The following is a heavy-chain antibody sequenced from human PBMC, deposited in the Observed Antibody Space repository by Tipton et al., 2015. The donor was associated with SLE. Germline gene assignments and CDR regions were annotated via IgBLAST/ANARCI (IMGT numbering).Heavy chain of an antibody. Sequence: GLVKPSETLSLSCTVSGDSITSYYWSWIRQPPGKGLEWIGYISYDGSTNYNPSLQSRVTLSVHTSKKEFSLKLTSVTSADTAMYYCARDRGGSGNRPSDASHIWGQGTMVTVTS. CDR2: ISYDGST. CDR3: ARDRGGSGNRPSDASHI. D-gene: IGHD1-26*01. J-gene: IGHJ3*02. V-gene: IGHV4-59*01. CDR1: GDSITSYY.